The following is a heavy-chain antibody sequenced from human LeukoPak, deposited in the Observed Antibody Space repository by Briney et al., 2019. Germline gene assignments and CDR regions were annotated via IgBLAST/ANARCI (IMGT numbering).Heavy chain of an antibody. J-gene: IGHJ4*02. CDR3: ARGGPWTAARFDY. CDR1: GGSINNHF. CDR2: IFSTGSPS. V-gene: IGHV4-59*11. D-gene: IGHD6-13*01. Sequence: SETLSLTCNVSGGSINNHFWSWIRQPPGKGLEWIGFIFSTGSPSSYNPSLNSRVTFSVDTSKNQFSLKVTSVTAADTAVYFCARGGPWTAARFDYWGQGALVTVSS.